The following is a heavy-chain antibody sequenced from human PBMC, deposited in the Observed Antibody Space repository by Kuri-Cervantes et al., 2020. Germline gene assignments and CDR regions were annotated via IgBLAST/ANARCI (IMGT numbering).Heavy chain of an antibody. Sequence: SQTLSLTCAISGDSVSSNSVAWNWIGQSPSRGLEWLGRTYYRSKWYNDYAVSVKSRITINPDTSKNQYSLQVNSVTPEDTAVYYCARDSIRDYIWGSSPTHYMDVWGKGTTVTVSS. CDR3: ARDSIRDYIWGSSPTHYMDV. J-gene: IGHJ6*03. CDR1: GDSVSSNSVA. D-gene: IGHD3-16*01. V-gene: IGHV6-1*01. CDR2: TYYRSKWYN.